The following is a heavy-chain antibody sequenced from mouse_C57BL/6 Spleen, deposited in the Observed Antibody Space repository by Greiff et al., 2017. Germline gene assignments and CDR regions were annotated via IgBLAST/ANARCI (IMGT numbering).Heavy chain of an antibody. D-gene: IGHD4-1*01. CDR3: AVGRVYYFDD. J-gene: IGHJ2*01. CDR2: IHPNSGST. CDR1: GYTFTSYW. V-gene: IGHV1-64*01. Sequence: QVQLKQPGAELVKPGASVKLSCKASGYTFTSYWMHWVKQRPGQGLEWIGMIHPNSGSTNYNEKFKSKATLTVDKSSSTAYMQLSSLTSEDSAVYYCAVGRVYYFDDWGKGTTLTVSS.